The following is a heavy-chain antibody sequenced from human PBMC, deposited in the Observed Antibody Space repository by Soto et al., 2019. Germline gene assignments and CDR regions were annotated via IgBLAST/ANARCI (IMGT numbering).Heavy chain of an antibody. CDR2: INAGNGNT. V-gene: IGHV1-3*01. D-gene: IGHD2-2*02. CDR3: ARDEIPIDY. CDR1: GYTFTSYS. J-gene: IGHJ4*02. Sequence: ASVNVSWEASGYTFTSYSMHWVRQAPGQRLEWMGWINAGNGNTKYSQKFQGSVTITRDTSASTAYMELSSLRSEDTAVYYCARDEIPIDYWGQGTLVTVSS.